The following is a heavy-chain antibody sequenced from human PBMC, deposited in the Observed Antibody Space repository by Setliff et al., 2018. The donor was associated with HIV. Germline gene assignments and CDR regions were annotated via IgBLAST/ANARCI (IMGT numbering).Heavy chain of an antibody. D-gene: IGHD1-20*01. CDR1: EFTFSSYS. CDR3: AKSLTFITLSATPDF. CDR2: ISSSGAHI. Sequence: SGGSLRLSCAASEFTFSSYSMNWVRQAPGKGLEWVASISSSGAHIFYADSLKGRFTISRDNGKNLLYLQMNSLRAEDTAVYYCAKSLTFITLSATPDFWGQGTLITVSS. J-gene: IGHJ4*02. V-gene: IGHV3-21*06.